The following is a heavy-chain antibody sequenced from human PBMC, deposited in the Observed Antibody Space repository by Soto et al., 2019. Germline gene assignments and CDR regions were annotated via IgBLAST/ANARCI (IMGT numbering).Heavy chain of an antibody. J-gene: IGHJ4*02. Sequence: ASVKVSCKASGYNFITYAMHWVRQAPGQRLEWMGWINAATGDTTSSQKFQGRVTFSSDTSASTAFMELSSLRSEDTAVYYCARDSSRAGYWGQGTLVTVSS. CDR1: GYNFITYA. D-gene: IGHD6-13*01. CDR2: INAATGDT. CDR3: ARDSSRAGY. V-gene: IGHV1-3*01.